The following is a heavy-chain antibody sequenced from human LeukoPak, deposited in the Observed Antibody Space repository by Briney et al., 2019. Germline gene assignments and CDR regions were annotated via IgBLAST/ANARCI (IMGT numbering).Heavy chain of an antibody. CDR3: ARDRYYYDSTTPHEPYYYYMDV. CDR2: INHSGST. J-gene: IGHJ6*03. Sequence: SETLSLTCAVYGGSFSNYYWTWIRQPPGKGLEWIGEINHSGSTNYNPSLKSRVTISVDTSKNQFSLKLSSVTAADTAVYYCARDRYYYDSTTPHEPYYYYMDVWGKGTTVTVSS. D-gene: IGHD3-22*01. CDR1: GGSFSNYY. V-gene: IGHV4-34*01.